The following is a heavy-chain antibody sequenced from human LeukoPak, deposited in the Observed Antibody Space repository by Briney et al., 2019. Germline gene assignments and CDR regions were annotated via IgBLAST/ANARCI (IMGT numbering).Heavy chain of an antibody. V-gene: IGHV3-33*01. D-gene: IGHD3-22*01. CDR2: IWYDGSNK. J-gene: IGHJ4*02. CDR3: ARAGYYDRLGLDY. Sequence: GGSLRLSCAASGFTFSSYGMHWVRQAPGKGLEWVAVIWYDGSNKYYADSVNGRFTISRDNSKKTVYMQMNSLRAEDTAVYYCARAGYYDRLGLDYWGQGTLVTVSS. CDR1: GFTFSSYG.